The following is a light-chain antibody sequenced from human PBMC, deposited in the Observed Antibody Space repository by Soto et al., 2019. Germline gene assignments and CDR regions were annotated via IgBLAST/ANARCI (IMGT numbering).Light chain of an antibody. V-gene: IGKV3-20*01. CDR3: QQYGSSPPNT. Sequence: EIVWTQSPGTLSLFPGERATLPGRASQSVSSSYLAWYQQKPGQAPRLLIYGASSRATGIPDRFSGSGSGTDFTLTISRLEPEDFAVYYCQQYGSSPPNTFGQGTKLEIK. CDR2: GAS. CDR1: QSVSSSY. J-gene: IGKJ2*01.